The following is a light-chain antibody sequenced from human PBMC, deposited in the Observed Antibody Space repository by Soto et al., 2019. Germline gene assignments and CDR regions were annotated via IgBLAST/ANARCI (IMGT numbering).Light chain of an antibody. CDR3: DNFNASPT. J-gene: IGKJ4*01. CDR2: DAS. V-gene: IGKV1-27*01. Sequence: DIQMTQSPSSLSASVGDRVTITCRASQAISNYLAWYQQKPGKVPTLLIYDASTLHSGVPSRFSGSGPRTDFTFTISRLQAEDDATSYCDNFNASPTFGGGNKVDI. CDR1: QAISNY.